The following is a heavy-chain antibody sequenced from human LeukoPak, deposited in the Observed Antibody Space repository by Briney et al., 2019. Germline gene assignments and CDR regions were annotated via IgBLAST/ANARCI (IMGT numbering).Heavy chain of an antibody. J-gene: IGHJ4*02. CDR2: ISYDGSNK. D-gene: IGHD3-22*01. Sequence: GRSLRLSCAASGFTFSSYAMHWVRQAPGKGLEWVAVISYDGSNKYYTDSVKGRFTISRDNSKNTLYLQMNSLRTEDTAVYYCARGDTSANYYFFDYWGQGTLVSVSS. CDR1: GFTFSSYA. CDR3: ARGDTSANYYFFDY. V-gene: IGHV3-30-3*01.